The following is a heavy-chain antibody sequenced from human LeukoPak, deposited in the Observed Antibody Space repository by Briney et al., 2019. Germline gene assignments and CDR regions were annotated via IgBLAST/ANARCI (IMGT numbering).Heavy chain of an antibody. CDR3: ARDRGDGP. CDR1: GASISSYY. J-gene: IGHJ5*02. CDR2: IYYSGST. Sequence: SETLSLTCTVSGASISSYYWSWIRQPPGKGLEWIGYIYYSGSTNYNPSLQSRVTISIDTSKNQFSLKLSSVTAADTAVYYCARDRGDGPWGQGTLVTVSS. V-gene: IGHV4-59*01.